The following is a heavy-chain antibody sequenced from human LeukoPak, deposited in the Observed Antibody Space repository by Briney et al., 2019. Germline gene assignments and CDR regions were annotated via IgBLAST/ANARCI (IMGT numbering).Heavy chain of an antibody. J-gene: IGHJ5*02. Sequence: ASVKVSCKASGGTFSSYAISWVRQAPGQGLEWMGWMNPNSRNTAYAQKFQGRVTMTRNTSIDTAYMELSSLRSEDTAVYYCARRNYGDSRRWLDPWGQGTLVTVSS. V-gene: IGHV1-8*02. CDR2: MNPNSRNT. CDR1: GGTFSSYA. D-gene: IGHD4-17*01. CDR3: ARRNYGDSRRWLDP.